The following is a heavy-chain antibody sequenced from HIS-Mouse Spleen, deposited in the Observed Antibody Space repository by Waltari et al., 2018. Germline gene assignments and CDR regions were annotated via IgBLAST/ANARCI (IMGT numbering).Heavy chain of an antibody. CDR2: INPNSGGT. D-gene: IGHD3-16*01. V-gene: IGHV1-2*02. Sequence: QVQLVQSGAEVKKPGASVTVSCRASGYTFTGYDMHWLQPAPGQGLEWMGWINPNSGGTNYAQKFQGRVTMTRDTSISTAYMELSRLRSDDTAVYYCARVSSGGSDFDYWGQGTLVTVSS. CDR1: GYTFTGYD. J-gene: IGHJ4*02. CDR3: ARVSSGGSDFDY.